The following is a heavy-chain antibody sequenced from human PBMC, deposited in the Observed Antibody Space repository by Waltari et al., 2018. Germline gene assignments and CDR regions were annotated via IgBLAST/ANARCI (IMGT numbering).Heavy chain of an antibody. Sequence: QVQLQESGPGLVRPSETLSLTCDVPGYSISGGYYWGWIRQPPEKGLEWIGNIYYSGSTYSNPSLNSRVTFSVDTSKNQFSLKVNSVTATDTAVYYCARLPTGDRYYFDYWGQGILVTVSS. CDR2: IYYSGST. CDR3: ARLPTGDRYYFDY. V-gene: IGHV4-38-2*01. J-gene: IGHJ4*02. D-gene: IGHD7-27*01. CDR1: GYSISGGYY.